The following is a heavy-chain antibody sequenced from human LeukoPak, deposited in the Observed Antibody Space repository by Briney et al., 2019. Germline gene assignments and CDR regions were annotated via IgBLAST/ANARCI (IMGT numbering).Heavy chain of an antibody. D-gene: IGHD2-8*01. CDR2: INPNSGGT. J-gene: IGHJ4*02. Sequence: ASVKVSCKASGYTFTGYYMHWVRQAPGQGLEWMGWINPNSGGTNYAQKFQGRVTMTRDPSISTAYMELSRLRSDDTAVYYCARNLPIVLMVFDYWGQGTLVTVSS. CDR1: GYTFTGYY. CDR3: ARNLPIVLMVFDY. V-gene: IGHV1-2*02.